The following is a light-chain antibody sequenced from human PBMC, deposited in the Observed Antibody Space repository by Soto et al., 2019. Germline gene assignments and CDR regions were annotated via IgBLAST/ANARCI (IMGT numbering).Light chain of an antibody. CDR1: QTISTW. Sequence: DIQVTQSPPTLSASVGDIVTITSRASQTISTWMAWYQQKPGKAPKLLVYDASTLQSGVASRFGGSGSGTEFTLIISGLQTDDSATYYCQQYTNTNNPWMFGQGTKVDI. CDR2: DAS. V-gene: IGKV1-5*01. J-gene: IGKJ1*01. CDR3: QQYTNTNNPWM.